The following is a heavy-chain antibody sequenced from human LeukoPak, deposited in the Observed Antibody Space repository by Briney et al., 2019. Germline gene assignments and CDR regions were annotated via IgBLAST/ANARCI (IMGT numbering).Heavy chain of an antibody. CDR1: GGSISSSSYY. Sequence: PSETLSLTCTVSGGSISSSSYYWGWIRQPPGKGLEWIGSIYYSGSTYYNPSLKSRVTISVDTSKNQFSLKLSSVTAADTGVYYCARLRFIGSSTLVLYYYYYYMDVWGKGTTVTVSS. CDR3: ARLRFIGSSTLVLYYYYYYMDV. J-gene: IGHJ6*03. V-gene: IGHV4-39*07. CDR2: IYYSGST. D-gene: IGHD6-6*01.